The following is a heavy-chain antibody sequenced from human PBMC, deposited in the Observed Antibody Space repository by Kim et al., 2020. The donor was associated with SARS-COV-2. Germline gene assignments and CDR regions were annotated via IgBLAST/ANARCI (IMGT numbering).Heavy chain of an antibody. V-gene: IGHV3-23*01. CDR3: AKEYYYGSGRYYNNWFDP. J-gene: IGHJ5*02. CDR1: GFTFSSYA. CDR2: ISGSGGST. D-gene: IGHD3-10*01. Sequence: GGSLRLSCAASGFTFSSYAMSWVRQAPGKGLEWVSAISGSGGSTYYADSVKGRFTISRDNSKNTLYLQMNSLRAEDTAVYYCAKEYYYGSGRYYNNWFDPWGQGTLVTVSS.